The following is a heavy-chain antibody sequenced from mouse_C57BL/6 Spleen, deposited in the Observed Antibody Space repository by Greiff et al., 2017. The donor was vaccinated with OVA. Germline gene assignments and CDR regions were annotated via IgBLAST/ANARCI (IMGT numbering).Heavy chain of an antibody. D-gene: IGHD1-1*01. CDR3: AREAHGSSYGELTY. Sequence: QVQLQQPGAELVKPGASVKLSCKASGYTFTSYWMHWVKQRPGRGLEWIGRIDPNSGGTKYNEKFKSKATLTVDKPSSTAYMQLSSLTSEDSAGDYCAREAHGSSYGELTYWGQGTLVTVSA. V-gene: IGHV1-72*01. CDR1: GYTFTSYW. CDR2: IDPNSGGT. J-gene: IGHJ3*01.